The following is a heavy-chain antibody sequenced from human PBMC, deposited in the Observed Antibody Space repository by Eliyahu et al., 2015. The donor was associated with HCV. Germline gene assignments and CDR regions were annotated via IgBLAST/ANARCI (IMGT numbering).Heavy chain of an antibody. Sequence: QVQLVESGGGVAQPGRSLXLSCAASGFPFXXXGMHWVRQAPGKGLXWVAVIWYDGSNKYYADSMKGRFTISRDNSKNTLYLQMNSLRAEDTAIYYCARDRGYSSSRDYYFDYWGQGTLVTVSS. CDR1: GFPFXXXG. CDR3: ARDRGYSSSRDYYFDY. D-gene: IGHD6-13*01. CDR2: IWYDGSNK. J-gene: IGHJ4*02. V-gene: IGHV3-33*01.